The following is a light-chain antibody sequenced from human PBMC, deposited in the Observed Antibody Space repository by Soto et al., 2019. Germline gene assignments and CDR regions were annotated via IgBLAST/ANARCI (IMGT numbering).Light chain of an antibody. CDR3: QQSYSTPQNT. Sequence: DIQMTQSPSSLSASVGDRVSITCRASQSISSYLNWYQQKPGKAPKLLIYAASSLQGGVASRFSGSGSGTDFTLTISSLQPEDFATHYCQQSYSTPQNTFGQGTKLEIK. J-gene: IGKJ2*01. CDR2: AAS. V-gene: IGKV1-39*01. CDR1: QSISSY.